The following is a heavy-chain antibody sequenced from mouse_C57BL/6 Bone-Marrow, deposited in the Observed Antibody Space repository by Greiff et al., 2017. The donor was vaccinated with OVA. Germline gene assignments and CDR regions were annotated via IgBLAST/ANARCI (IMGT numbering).Heavy chain of an antibody. D-gene: IGHD2-1*01. J-gene: IGHJ4*01. CDR1: GYAFSSSW. CDR3: ARHYYGNYFYTMDY. V-gene: IGHV1-82*01. CDR2: IYPGDGDT. Sequence: QVQLQQSGPELVKPGASVKISCKASGYAFSSSWMNWVKQRPGKGLEWIGRIYPGDGDTNYNGKFKGKATLTADKSSSTAYMQLSSLTSEDSAVYFSARHYYGNYFYTMDYWGQGTSVTVSS.